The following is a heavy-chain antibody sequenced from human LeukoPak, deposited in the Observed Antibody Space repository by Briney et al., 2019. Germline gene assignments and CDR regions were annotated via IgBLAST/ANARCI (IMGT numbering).Heavy chain of an antibody. CDR3: AREHFGYSYEY. V-gene: IGHV3-74*01. CDR1: GSTFSMYW. Sequence: PGGSLRLSCAASGSTFSMYWMHWVRQAPGEGLVWVARTNGDETSTNYADSVKGRFTIFRDNAKNTVYLQMHSLRGEDTAVYYCAREHFGYSYEYWGQGTLATVSS. CDR2: TNGDETST. J-gene: IGHJ4*02. D-gene: IGHD5-18*01.